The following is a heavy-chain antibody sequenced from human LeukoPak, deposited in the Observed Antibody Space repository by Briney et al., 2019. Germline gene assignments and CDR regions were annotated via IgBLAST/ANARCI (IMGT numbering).Heavy chain of an antibody. CDR3: ARVRAIFGVALDY. CDR2: IYYSGST. CDR1: GVSISSYY. J-gene: IGHJ4*02. Sequence: PSETLSLTCTVSGVSISSYYWSWIRQPPGKGLEWIGYIYYSGSTNYNPSLKSRVTISVDTSKNQFSLKLSSVTAADTAVYYCARVRAIFGVALDYWGQGTLVTVSS. V-gene: IGHV4-59*01. D-gene: IGHD3-3*01.